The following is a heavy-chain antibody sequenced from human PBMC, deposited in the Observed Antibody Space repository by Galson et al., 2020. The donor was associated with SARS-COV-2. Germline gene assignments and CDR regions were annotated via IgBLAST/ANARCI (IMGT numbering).Heavy chain of an antibody. Sequence: SCAASGFSFPNHALSCVRQAPGKSLEWDSSLSGRRDITNYADSVTGRLTISRDNSKNTLYLQMNILRTDDTALYFCVYTRSYSGNSTPLDYWGQGTPVTVSS. V-gene: IGHV3-23*01. J-gene: IGHJ4*02. CDR2: LSGRRDIT. D-gene: IGHD6-13*01. CDR1: GFSFPNHA. CDR3: VYTRSYSGNSTPLDY.